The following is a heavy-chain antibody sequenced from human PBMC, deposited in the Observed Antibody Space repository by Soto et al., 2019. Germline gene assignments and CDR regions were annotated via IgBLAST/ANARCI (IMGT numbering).Heavy chain of an antibody. CDR2: IYYTGST. Sequence: LSLTCTVSGVSINNYYWTWIRQPPGKRLEWIVAIYYTGSTTYNPSLRSRVTFSVDTSKNQFSLSLASVTAADTAVYFCAKVVSGAHLDSGGDGTLVTVSP. J-gene: IGHJ5*01. CDR1: GVSINNYY. CDR3: AKVVSGAHLDS. V-gene: IGHV4-59*01.